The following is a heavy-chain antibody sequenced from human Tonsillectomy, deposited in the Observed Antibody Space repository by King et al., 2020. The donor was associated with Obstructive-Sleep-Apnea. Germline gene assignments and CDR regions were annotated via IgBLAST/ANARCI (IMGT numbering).Heavy chain of an antibody. CDR3: ARLEMTTVIDPHFDY. CDR2: IIPIFGPA. V-gene: IGHV1-69*01. D-gene: IGHD4-17*01. CDR1: GGTFSSYA. J-gene: IGHJ4*02. Sequence: QLVQSGAEVKKPGSSVKVSCKASGGTFSSYAISWVRQAPGQGLEWMGGIIPIFGPANYAQKFQGRVAITADESTSTAYMELSSLRSEDTAMYYCARLEMTTVIDPHFDYWGQGTLVTVSS.